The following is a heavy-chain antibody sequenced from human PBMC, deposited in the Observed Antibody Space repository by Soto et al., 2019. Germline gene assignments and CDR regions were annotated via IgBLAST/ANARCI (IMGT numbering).Heavy chain of an antibody. D-gene: IGHD5-18*01. CDR3: ASLPDTATIY. Sequence: PSETLSLSCAASGFTFSSYSMNWVRQAPGKGLEWVSSISSSSSYIYYADSVKGRFTISRDNAKNSLYLQMNSLRAEDTAVYYCASLPDTATIYWGQGTLVTVSS. V-gene: IGHV3-21*01. CDR2: ISSSSSYI. J-gene: IGHJ4*02. CDR1: GFTFSSYS.